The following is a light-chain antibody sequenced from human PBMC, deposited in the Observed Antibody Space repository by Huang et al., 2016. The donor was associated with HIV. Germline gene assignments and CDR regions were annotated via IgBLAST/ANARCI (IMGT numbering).Light chain of an antibody. V-gene: IGKV4-1*01. CDR3: QQYYSASIT. CDR2: WSS. CDR1: QPLLSTANNKSY. Sequence: DIVMTQSPGSLTVSLGERASINCTSSQPLLSTANNKSYLAWYQQKPRQPPKVLMYWSSTRESGVPERFSGSGSGTDFTLTISSLQAEDVALYYCQQYYSASITFGQGTRVEI. J-gene: IGKJ5*01.